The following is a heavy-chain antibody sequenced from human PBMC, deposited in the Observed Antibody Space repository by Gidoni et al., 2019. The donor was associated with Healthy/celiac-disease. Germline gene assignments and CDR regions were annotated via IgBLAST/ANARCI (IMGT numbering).Heavy chain of an antibody. CDR3: ARRGPGGRSFDI. CDR2: IYYSGST. J-gene: IGHJ3*02. Sequence: QVQLQESGPGLVQPSETLSLTCTVSGGSVSSATYYWSWIRQPPGKGLEWIGYIYYSGSTNYNPSLKSRVTISVDTSKNQFSLKLSSGTAADTAVYYCARRGPGGRSFDIWGQGTMVTVSS. CDR1: GGSVSSATYY. V-gene: IGHV4-61*01. D-gene: IGHD3-10*01.